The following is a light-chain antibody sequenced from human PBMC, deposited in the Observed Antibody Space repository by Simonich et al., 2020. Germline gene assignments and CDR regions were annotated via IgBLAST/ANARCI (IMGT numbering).Light chain of an antibody. Sequence: AIQLTQSPSSLSASVGDRVTITCRASQGISSALAWYQQKPGKAPKLLIYDASSLESGVPSRFSGSGSGTDFTLTISSLKPEDFATYYCQQSYSTLWTFGQGTKVEIK. V-gene: IGKV1-13*02. J-gene: IGKJ1*01. CDR2: DAS. CDR3: QQSYSTLWT. CDR1: QGISSA.